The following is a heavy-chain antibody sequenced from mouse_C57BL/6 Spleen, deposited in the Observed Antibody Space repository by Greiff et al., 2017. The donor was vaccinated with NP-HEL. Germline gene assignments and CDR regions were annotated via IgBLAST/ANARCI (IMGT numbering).Heavy chain of an antibody. CDR3: TDSTMITGVFAY. V-gene: IGHV14-1*01. D-gene: IGHD2-4*01. Sequence: VQLKQSGAELVRPGASVKLSCTASGFNIKDYYMHWVKQRPEQGLEWIGRIDPEDGDTDYAPKFQGKATMTADPSSNTAYLQLSSLTSEDTAVYYCTDSTMITGVFAYWGQGTLVTVSA. CDR1: GFNIKDYY. CDR2: IDPEDGDT. J-gene: IGHJ3*01.